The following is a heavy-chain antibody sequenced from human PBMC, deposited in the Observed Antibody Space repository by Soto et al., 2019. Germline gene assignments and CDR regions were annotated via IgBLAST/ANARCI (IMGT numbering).Heavy chain of an antibody. D-gene: IGHD3-22*01. CDR3: ARGRPHYYASSGSGWFDP. CDR1: GCTFSSYA. J-gene: IGHJ5*02. Sequence: VCCKASGCTFSSYAIIWVRHAPGQGLEWMGGIIPIFGTANYAQKFQGRVTITADESTSTAYMELSSLRSEDTAVYYCARGRPHYYASSGSGWFDPWGQGTLVTVSS. V-gene: IGHV1-69*01. CDR2: IIPIFGTA.